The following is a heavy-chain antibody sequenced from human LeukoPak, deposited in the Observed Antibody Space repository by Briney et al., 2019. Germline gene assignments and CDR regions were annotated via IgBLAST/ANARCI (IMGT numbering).Heavy chain of an antibody. CDR1: GFTFNSYA. J-gene: IGHJ5*02. V-gene: IGHV3-23*01. Sequence: PGASLRLSCAASGFTFNSYAMSWVRQAPGKGLEWVSSISFTETTTYYADSVKGRFTISRDNSKNTLYLQMNSLRAEDTAVYYCAKDSLGYWFDPWGQGTPVTVSS. CDR2: ISFTETTT. CDR3: AKDSLGYWFDP.